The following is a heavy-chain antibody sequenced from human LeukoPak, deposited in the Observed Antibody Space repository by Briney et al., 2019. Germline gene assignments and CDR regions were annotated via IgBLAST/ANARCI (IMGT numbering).Heavy chain of an antibody. D-gene: IGHD3-10*01. V-gene: IGHV1-18*01. CDR1: GYTFTSYG. Sequence: ASVKVSCKASGYTFTSYGISWVRQAPGQGLEWLAWISGYNGDTNYAQKFQGRVTLTTDTSTNTAYMELRSLRFDDTAVYYCAREEWDYCGSGTYEGFDFWGQGTLVTVSS. CDR3: AREEWDYCGSGTYEGFDF. J-gene: IGHJ4*02. CDR2: ISGYNGDT.